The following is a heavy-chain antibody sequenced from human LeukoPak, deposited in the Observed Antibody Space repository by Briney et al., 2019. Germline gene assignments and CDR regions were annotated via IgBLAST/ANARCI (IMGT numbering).Heavy chain of an antibody. J-gene: IGHJ4*02. V-gene: IGHV3-20*04. D-gene: IGHD3-22*01. CDR2: INWNGGST. CDR1: GFTFDDYG. CDR3: AKVPNYYDTTTYYG. Sequence: GGSLRLSCAASGFTFDDYGMSWVRQAPGKGLEWVSGINWNGGSTGYADSVKGRFTISRDNAKNSLYLQMSSLRVEDTAVYYCAKVPNYYDTTTYYGWGQGTLVAVSS.